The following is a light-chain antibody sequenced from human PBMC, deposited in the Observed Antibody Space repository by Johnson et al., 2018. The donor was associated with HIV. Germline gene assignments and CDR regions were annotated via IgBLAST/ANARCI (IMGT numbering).Light chain of an antibody. CDR1: SSNIGNNY. CDR3: GTWYSSLSAYV. CDR2: DNN. J-gene: IGLJ1*01. V-gene: IGLV1-51*01. Sequence: QAVLTQPPSVSAAPGQKVTISCSGSSSNIGNNYVSWYQQLPGTAPKLLIYDNNKRPSGIPDRFSGSKSGTSATLGITGLQTGDEADYYCGTWYSSLSAYVFVTGTNVTVL.